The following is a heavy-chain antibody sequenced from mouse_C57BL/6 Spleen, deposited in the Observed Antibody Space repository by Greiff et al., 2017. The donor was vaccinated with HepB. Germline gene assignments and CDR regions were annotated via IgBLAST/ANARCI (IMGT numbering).Heavy chain of an antibody. Sequence: EVKLQESGPELVKPGASVKISCKASGYSFTGYYMNWVKQSPEKSLEWIGEINPSTGGTTYNQKFKAKATLTVDKSSSTAYMQLKSLTSEDSAVYYCARDGSRGDYFDYWGQGTTLTVSS. D-gene: IGHD1-1*01. CDR3: ARDGSRGDYFDY. CDR2: INPSTGGT. V-gene: IGHV1-42*01. CDR1: GYSFTGYY. J-gene: IGHJ2*01.